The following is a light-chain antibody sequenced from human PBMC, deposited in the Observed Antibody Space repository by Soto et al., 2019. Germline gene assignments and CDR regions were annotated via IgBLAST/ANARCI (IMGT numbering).Light chain of an antibody. CDR3: QQYTPDSPWA. CDR2: DVS. CDR1: QSLGNW. Sequence: DIQMTQSPSTLSASVGDKITITCRASQSLGNWLAWYQQKPGKAPSLLIYDVSTLHTGVPSRFRGSGSGTELTLTITNLQPADFATYYCQQYTPDSPWAFGQGTKV. V-gene: IGKV1-5*01. J-gene: IGKJ1*01.